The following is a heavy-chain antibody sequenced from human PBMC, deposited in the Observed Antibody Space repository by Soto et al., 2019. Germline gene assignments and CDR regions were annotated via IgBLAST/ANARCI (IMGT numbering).Heavy chain of an antibody. V-gene: IGHV4-59*01. D-gene: IGHD2-15*01. Sequence: SETLSLTCTVSGASITTYYWSWIRQPPGKGLEWIGYISYSGSTDYNPSLKSRVTISFDASKNQISLQVRSATAADADVYYCARDLKEYCSDGKCNWFDPWGQGTLVT. CDR2: ISYSGST. J-gene: IGHJ5*02. CDR3: ARDLKEYCSDGKCNWFDP. CDR1: GASITTYY.